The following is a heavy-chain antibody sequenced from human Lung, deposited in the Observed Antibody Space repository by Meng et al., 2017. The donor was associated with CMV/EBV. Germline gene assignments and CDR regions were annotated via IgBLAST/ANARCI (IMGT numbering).Heavy chain of an antibody. J-gene: IGHJ3*02. V-gene: IGHV3-30*04. CDR3: ARAASITMIVVVITPAGDAFDI. CDR2: ISYDGSNK. CDR1: GFTFSSYA. Sequence: SXAASGFTFSSYAMHWVRQAPGKGLEWVAVISYDGSNKYYADSVKGRFTISRDNSKNTLNLQMNSMRAEDTAVYYCARAASITMIVVVITPAGDAFDIWGQGTXVTVSS. D-gene: IGHD3-22*01.